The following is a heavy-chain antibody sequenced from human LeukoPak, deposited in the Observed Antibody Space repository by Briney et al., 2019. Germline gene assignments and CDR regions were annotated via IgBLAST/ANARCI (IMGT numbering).Heavy chain of an antibody. V-gene: IGHV4-34*01. D-gene: IGHD2-2*01. CDR2: INHSGST. J-gene: IGHJ1*01. CDR3: ARHRWYCSSTSCYGGYFQH. CDR1: GGSFSGYY. Sequence: PSETLSLTCAVYGGSFSGYYWSWIRQPPGKGLEWVGEINHSGSTNYNPSLKSRVTISVDTSKNQFSLKLSSVTAADTAVYYCARHRWYCSSTSCYGGYFQHWGQGTLVTVSS.